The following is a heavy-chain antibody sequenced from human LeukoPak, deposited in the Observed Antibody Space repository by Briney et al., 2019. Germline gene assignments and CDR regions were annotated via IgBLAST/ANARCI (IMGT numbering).Heavy chain of an antibody. CDR2: IYYSGST. D-gene: IGHD3-10*01. J-gene: IGHJ5*02. V-gene: IGHV4-39*07. Sequence: SETLSLTCTVSGGSISSSSYYWGWIRQPPGKGLEWIGSIYYSGSTYYNPSLKSRVTISVDTSKNQFSLKLSSVTAADTAVYYCARDSGGGDWFDPWGQGTLVTVSS. CDR3: ARDSGGGDWFDP. CDR1: GGSISSSSYY.